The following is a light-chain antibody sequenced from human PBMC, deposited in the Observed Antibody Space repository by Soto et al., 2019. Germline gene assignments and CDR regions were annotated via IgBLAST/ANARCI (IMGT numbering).Light chain of an antibody. Sequence: DIPMTQSPSSLSASVGDRVTITCRASESIINYLNWYQQKPGKAPKLLIYAASSLQSGVPSRFSGSESGTDFTLTISSLQPEDFATYYCQQSYSTPFTFGQGTKLEI. CDR3: QQSYSTPFT. V-gene: IGKV1-39*01. CDR2: AAS. J-gene: IGKJ2*01. CDR1: ESIINY.